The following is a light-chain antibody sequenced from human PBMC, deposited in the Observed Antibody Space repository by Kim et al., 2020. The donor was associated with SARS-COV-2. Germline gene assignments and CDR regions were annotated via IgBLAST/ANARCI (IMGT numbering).Light chain of an antibody. CDR1: RDSSSW. J-gene: IGKJ3*01. Sequence: AAVGDGGTITCRAGRDSSSWLAGYQQQQGEAPTLLIYAASTLQSGVPSRFSGSGSGTDFTLTISSLQPEDYATYYCQQANRFPRTFGPGTKVDIK. CDR3: QQANRFPRT. V-gene: IGKV1-12*01. CDR2: AAS.